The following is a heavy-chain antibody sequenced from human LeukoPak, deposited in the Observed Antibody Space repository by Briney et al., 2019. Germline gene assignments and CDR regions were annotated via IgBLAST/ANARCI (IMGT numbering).Heavy chain of an antibody. J-gene: IGHJ3*02. CDR3: ARDFRGNTVTSKGYTFDI. CDR2: ISAYNGNT. D-gene: IGHD4-17*01. V-gene: IGHV1-18*01. Sequence: VASVTVSCKASGYTFTSYGITWVRQAPGQGLEWMGWISAYNGNTNYAQRLQGRVTMTTDTSTSTAYMELRSLRSDDTAVNYCARDFRGNTVTSKGYTFDIWGQGTMVTVSS. CDR1: GYTFTSYG.